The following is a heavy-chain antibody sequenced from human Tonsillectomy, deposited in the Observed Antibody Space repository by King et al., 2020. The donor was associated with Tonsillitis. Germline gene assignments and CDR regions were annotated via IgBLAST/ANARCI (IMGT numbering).Heavy chain of an antibody. CDR2: ISYDGSNK. Sequence: VQLVESGGGVVQPGRSLRLSCAASGFTFSNYDMHWVRQAPGKGLEWVAVISYDGSNKYYAESVKGRFTISRDNSKNTLFLQMNSLRVEDTAVYYCTRGGDGSGGSCHYYGMDVWGRGTTVTVSS. J-gene: IGHJ6*02. CDR1: GFTFSNYD. CDR3: TRGGDGSGGSCHYYGMDV. V-gene: IGHV3-33*05. D-gene: IGHD2-15*01.